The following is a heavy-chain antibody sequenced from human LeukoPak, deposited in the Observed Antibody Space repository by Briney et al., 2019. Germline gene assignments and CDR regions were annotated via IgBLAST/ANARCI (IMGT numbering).Heavy chain of an antibody. CDR2: ISSSSSYI. CDR1: GLTFSSYS. D-gene: IGHD3-3*01. J-gene: IGHJ3*02. CDR3: ARDFRSITIFGVVILDAFDI. V-gene: IGHV3-21*01. Sequence: PGGSLRLSCAASGLTFSSYSMNWVRQAPGKGLEWVSSISSSSSYIYYADSVKGRFTISRDNAKNSLYLQMNSLRAEDTAVYYCARDFRSITIFGVVILDAFDIWGQGTMVTVSS.